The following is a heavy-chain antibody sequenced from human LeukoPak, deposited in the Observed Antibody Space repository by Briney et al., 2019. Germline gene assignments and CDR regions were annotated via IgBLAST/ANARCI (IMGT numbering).Heavy chain of an antibody. CDR2: ITSDGSDT. J-gene: IGHJ4*02. D-gene: IGHD4-11*01. CDR1: GFTFSSYW. V-gene: IGHV3-74*03. CDR3: ARAALTTWHHDH. Sequence: GGSLRLSCAASGFTFSSYWMHWVRQAPGKGLVWVSRITSDGSDTTYADSVKGRFTISRDNAKNTLYLQMNSLRVEDTAVYYCARAALTTWHHDHWGQGTLVTVSS.